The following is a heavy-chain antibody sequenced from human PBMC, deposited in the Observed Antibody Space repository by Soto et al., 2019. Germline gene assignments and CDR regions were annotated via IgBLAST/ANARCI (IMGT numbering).Heavy chain of an antibody. V-gene: IGHV3-21*01. CDR3: VRVWRLVGRYGMDV. D-gene: IGHD6-25*01. CDR2: ISGGSAYI. Sequence: PGGSLRLSCVGPGFIFSSYYMNWVRQAPGKGLEWVSSISGGSAYIYYADSVKGRFTICREHAKNSLYLEMNSLRVEVTAVYYCVRVWRLVGRYGMDVWGQGTTVPVSS. CDR1: GFIFSSYY. J-gene: IGHJ6*02.